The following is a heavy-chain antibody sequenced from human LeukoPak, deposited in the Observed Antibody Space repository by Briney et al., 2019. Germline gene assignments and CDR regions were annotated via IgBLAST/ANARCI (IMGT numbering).Heavy chain of an antibody. Sequence: ASVKVSCKASGYTFNKYGISWVRQAPGQGLEWMGWISCYNGDTHYAQKLQGRVTLSTDTPTTTVYMELRSLRSDDMAVYYCARDPSNTSGWKTWFDTWGQGTPVTVSS. CDR2: ISCYNGDT. CDR1: GYTFNKYG. D-gene: IGHD6-19*01. J-gene: IGHJ5*02. V-gene: IGHV1-18*03. CDR3: ARDPSNTSGWKTWFDT.